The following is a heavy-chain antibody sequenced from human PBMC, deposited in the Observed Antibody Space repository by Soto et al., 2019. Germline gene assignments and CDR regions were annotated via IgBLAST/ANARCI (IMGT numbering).Heavy chain of an antibody. Sequence: GGSLRLSCAASGFTFSSYAMSWVRQAPGRGLEWVSIISGNGGSTYYTASVKGRFTISRDNTKNTLYLQMDSLTAEDTAVYYCAKGSEFSNSYTLDFDFWGQGALVTVSS. D-gene: IGHD6-6*01. CDR3: AKGSEFSNSYTLDFDF. J-gene: IGHJ4*02. V-gene: IGHV3-23*01. CDR2: ISGNGGST. CDR1: GFTFSSYA.